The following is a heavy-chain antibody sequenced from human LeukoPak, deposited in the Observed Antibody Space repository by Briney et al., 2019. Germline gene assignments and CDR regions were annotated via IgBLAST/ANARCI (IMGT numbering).Heavy chain of an antibody. CDR2: INHSGST. D-gene: IGHD3-3*01. J-gene: IGHJ6*03. CDR3: ARGPTREGVVLRYYYYYMDV. Sequence: SETLSLTCAVYGGSFSGYYWSWIRQPPGKGLEWIGEINHSGSTNYNPSLKSRVTIPVDTSKNQFSLKLSSVTAADTAVYYCARGPTREGVVLRYYYYYMDVWGKGTTVTVSS. CDR1: GGSFSGYY. V-gene: IGHV4-34*01.